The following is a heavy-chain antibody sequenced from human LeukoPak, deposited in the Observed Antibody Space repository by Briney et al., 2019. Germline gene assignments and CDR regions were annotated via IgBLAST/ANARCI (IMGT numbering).Heavy chain of an antibody. D-gene: IGHD6-6*01. Sequence: GGSLRLSCAASGFTFTSYWMSWVRQESGKGLEGVANIKQDGSEKYYVDSVKGRFTISRDNAKNSLYLQMNSLRAEDTAVYYCVGDHSSSSFDYWGQGTLVTVSS. CDR2: IKQDGSEK. CDR1: GFTFTSYW. J-gene: IGHJ4*02. CDR3: VGDHSSSSFDY. V-gene: IGHV3-7*01.